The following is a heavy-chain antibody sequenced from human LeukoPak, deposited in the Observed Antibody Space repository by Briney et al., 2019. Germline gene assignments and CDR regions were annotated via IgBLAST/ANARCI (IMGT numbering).Heavy chain of an antibody. CDR2: IYYSGST. CDR3: ASDSIWFGAFDI. J-gene: IGHJ3*02. V-gene: IGHV4-59*12. D-gene: IGHD3-10*01. Sequence: SETLSLTCTVSGGSISSYYWSWIRQPPGKGLEWIGYIYYSGSTNYNPSLKSRVTMSVDTSKNQFSLKLSSVTAADTAVYYCASDSIWFGAFDIWGQGTMVTVSS. CDR1: GGSISSYY.